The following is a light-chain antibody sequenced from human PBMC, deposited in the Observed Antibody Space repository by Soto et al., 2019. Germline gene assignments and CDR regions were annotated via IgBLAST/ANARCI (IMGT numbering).Light chain of an antibody. CDR1: QSVSRN. Sequence: EIVLTQSPATLSLSPGERATLSCRASQSVSRNLAWYQQKRGQAPRLLIYDATKRATGIPARFSGSGSGTDFTLTISSLEPEDFAVYFCRQRSNWLFTFGQGTKLEIK. J-gene: IGKJ2*01. CDR3: RQRSNWLFT. V-gene: IGKV3-11*01. CDR2: DAT.